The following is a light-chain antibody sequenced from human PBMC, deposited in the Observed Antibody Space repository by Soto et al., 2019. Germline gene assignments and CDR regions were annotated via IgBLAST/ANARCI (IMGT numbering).Light chain of an antibody. Sequence: QSALTQPASVSRSPGQSITISCTGTSSDVGGYNYVSWYQQHPGKAPKLMIYEVSNRPSGVSNRFSGSKSGNTASLTISGLQAEDEADYCCSSYTSSSTLVFGTGTKLTVL. CDR2: EVS. V-gene: IGLV2-14*01. J-gene: IGLJ1*01. CDR1: SSDVGGYNY. CDR3: SSYTSSSTLV.